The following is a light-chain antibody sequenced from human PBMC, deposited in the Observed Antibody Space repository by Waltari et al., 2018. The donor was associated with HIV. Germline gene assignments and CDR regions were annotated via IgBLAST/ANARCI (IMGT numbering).Light chain of an antibody. CDR3: AAWDDSLNGYV. Sequence: QSVLTQPPSASGTPGQRVTMSCAGSRFNLASNPVNWYQQLPGTAPKLLIYSNNQRPSGVPDRFSGSKSGTSASLAISGLQSEDEADYYCAAWDDSLNGYVFGTGTKVTVL. CDR2: SNN. V-gene: IGLV1-44*01. J-gene: IGLJ1*01. CDR1: RFNLASNP.